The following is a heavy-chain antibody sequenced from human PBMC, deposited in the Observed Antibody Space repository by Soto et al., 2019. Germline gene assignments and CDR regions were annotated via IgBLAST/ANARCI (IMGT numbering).Heavy chain of an antibody. CDR3: AKESRYYYVSGSYLSLDY. Sequence: EVQLLESGGGLVQPGGSLRLSCAASGFTFSTYAMTWVRQAPGKGLEWVSTLTGSGYSTYYADSVKGRFTISRDNSKNTLYLQINSLRVEDTAVYYCAKESRYYYVSGSYLSLDYWGQGTLVTVSS. D-gene: IGHD3-10*01. CDR2: LTGSGYST. CDR1: GFTFSTYA. V-gene: IGHV3-23*01. J-gene: IGHJ4*02.